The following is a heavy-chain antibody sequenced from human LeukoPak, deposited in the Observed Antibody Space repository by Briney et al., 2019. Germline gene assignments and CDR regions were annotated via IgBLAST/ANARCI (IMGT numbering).Heavy chain of an antibody. CDR2: IKPDGNDK. V-gene: IGHV3-7*03. CDR1: GFTFSNAY. J-gene: IGHJ4*02. Sequence: GGSLRLSCAATGFTFSNAYMTWVRQAPGKGLEWVATIKPDGNDKFLVDSVKGRFTISRDNAKTSLFLQMNSLRAEDTAMYYCTTSDCEYWGQGALVTVSS. CDR3: TTSDCEY.